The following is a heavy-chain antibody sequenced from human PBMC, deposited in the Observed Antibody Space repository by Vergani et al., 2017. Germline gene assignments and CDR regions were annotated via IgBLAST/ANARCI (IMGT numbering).Heavy chain of an antibody. D-gene: IGHD5-18*01. CDR2: IYTSGST. Sequence: QVQLQESGPGLVKPSQTLSLTCTVSGGSISSGSYYWSWIRQPAGKGLEWIGRIYTSGSTNYNPSLKSRVTISVDTSKNQFSLKLSSVTAADTAVYYCARGGYENWFDPWGQGTLVTVSS. J-gene: IGHJ5*02. CDR3: ARGGYENWFDP. V-gene: IGHV4-61*02. CDR1: GGSISSGSYY.